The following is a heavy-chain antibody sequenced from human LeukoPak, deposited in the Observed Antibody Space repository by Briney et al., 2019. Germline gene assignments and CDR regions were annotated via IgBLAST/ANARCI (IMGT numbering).Heavy chain of an antibody. J-gene: IGHJ4*02. CDR2: ISYSGSV. D-gene: IGHD3-10*01. CDR3: ARAVSPDQVRNDYYPKYSFDY. V-gene: IGHV4-38-2*02. Sequence: PSETLSLTCTVSGYSISSSYYWGWVRQAPGKGLEWIGTISYSGSVFYNLSLKRRVTILPDMSKNQISLKLTSVTAADTAVYSCARAVSPDQVRNDYYPKYSFDYWGQGTLVTVSS. CDR1: GYSISSSYY.